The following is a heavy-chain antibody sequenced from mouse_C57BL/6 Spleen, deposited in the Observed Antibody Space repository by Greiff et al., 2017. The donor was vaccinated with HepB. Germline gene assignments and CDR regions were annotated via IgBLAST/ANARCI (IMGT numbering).Heavy chain of an antibody. CDR2: IYPGSGST. J-gene: IGHJ2*01. V-gene: IGHV1-55*01. CDR1: GYTFTSYW. Sequence: QVQLQQPGAELVKPGASVKMSCKASGYTFTSYWITWVKQRPGQGLEWIGVIYPGSGSTNYNEKFKSKATLTVDPSSSTAYMQLSSLTSEDSAVYYCAREGGDYSNDGRFDYWGQGTTLTVSS. CDR3: AREGGDYSNDGRFDY. D-gene: IGHD2-12*01.